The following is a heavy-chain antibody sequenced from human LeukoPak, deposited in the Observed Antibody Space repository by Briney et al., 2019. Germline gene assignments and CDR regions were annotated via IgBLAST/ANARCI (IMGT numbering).Heavy chain of an antibody. J-gene: IGHJ4*02. CDR3: VRGGGNYYVDY. Sequence: ASVKVSCKASGYTFSVYNIHWVRPAPGQGLEWMGWIRPSSGDTKFAQSFQDRVTMTRDTSISTAYMELSRLRTDDTAVYYCVRGGGNYYVDYWGQGAPVTVSS. V-gene: IGHV1-2*02. CDR2: IRPSSGDT. D-gene: IGHD1-7*01. CDR1: GYTFSVYN.